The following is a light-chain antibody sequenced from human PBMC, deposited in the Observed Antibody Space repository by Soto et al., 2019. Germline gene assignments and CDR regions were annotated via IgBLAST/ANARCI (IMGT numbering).Light chain of an antibody. J-gene: IGKJ2*01. CDR3: HHYGRSAYT. Sequence: EIVLTQSPGTLSLSPGERATLSCRASQSVSSNYLAWYQQKPGQAPRLLIYGASSRATGIPDRFSGSGSGTDFTFTISRLEPEDFSVYYFHHYGRSAYTFGQGTTLDIK. CDR1: QSVSSNY. CDR2: GAS. V-gene: IGKV3-20*01.